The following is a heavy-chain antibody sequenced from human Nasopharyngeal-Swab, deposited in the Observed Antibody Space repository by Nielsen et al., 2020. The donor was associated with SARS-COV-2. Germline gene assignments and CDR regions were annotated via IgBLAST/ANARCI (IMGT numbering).Heavy chain of an antibody. J-gene: IGHJ6*02. CDR2: MYHSGNT. CDR1: GGSISSYF. V-gene: IGHV4-59*01. Sequence: SETLSLTCTVSGGSISSYFWSWIRQPPGKGLEWIGYMYHSGNTNYNPSLKSRVTISVDTSKNQFSLKLSSVTAADTAVYYCARDYSFPHGMDVWGQGTTVTVSS. CDR3: ARDYSFPHGMDV. D-gene: IGHD4-11*01.